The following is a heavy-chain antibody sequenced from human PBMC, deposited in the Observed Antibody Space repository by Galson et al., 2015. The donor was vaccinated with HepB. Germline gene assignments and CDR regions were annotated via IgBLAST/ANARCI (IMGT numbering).Heavy chain of an antibody. V-gene: IGHV3-23*01. CDR3: AEDGSRDGYTWAYYYYMDV. J-gene: IGHJ6*03. CDR2: ISGSGVTT. D-gene: IGHD5-24*01. Sequence: SLRLSCAASGFTFSIYAMSWVRQAPGKGLEWVPGISGSGVTTYYADSVKGRFTISRDNSKNTLYLQMNSLRAEDTAVYYCAEDGSRDGYTWAYYYYMDVWGKGTTVTVSS. CDR1: GFTFSIYA.